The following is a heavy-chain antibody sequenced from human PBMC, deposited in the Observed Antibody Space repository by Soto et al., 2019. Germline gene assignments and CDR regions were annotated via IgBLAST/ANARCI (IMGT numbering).Heavy chain of an antibody. V-gene: IGHV3-23*01. CDR1: GFTFSSYA. J-gene: IGHJ4*02. CDR2: ISGSGGST. CDR3: AKRGSSGTSKPHYFDY. D-gene: IGHD3-22*01. Sequence: GGSLRLSCAASGFTFSSYAMSWVRQAPGKGLGWVSAISGSGGSTYYADSVKGRFTISRDNSKNTLYLQMNSLGAEDTAVYYCAKRGSSGTSKPHYFDYWGQGTLVTVSS.